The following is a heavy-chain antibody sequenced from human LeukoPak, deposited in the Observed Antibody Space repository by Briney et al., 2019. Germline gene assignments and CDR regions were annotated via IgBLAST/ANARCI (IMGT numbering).Heavy chain of an antibody. CDR1: GFTFSNYW. CDR2: INQNGSEE. D-gene: IGHD5-12*01. Sequence: GGSLRLSCAASGFTFSNYWMSWVRPATGKGLEWVAHINQNGSEEHYMDSVKARFIISRDNATDSLSLQMDSLRAEDTAVYYCVRDGGVSGYDLLDYWGQGTLVTVSS. CDR3: VRDGGVSGYDLLDY. V-gene: IGHV3-7*01. J-gene: IGHJ4*02.